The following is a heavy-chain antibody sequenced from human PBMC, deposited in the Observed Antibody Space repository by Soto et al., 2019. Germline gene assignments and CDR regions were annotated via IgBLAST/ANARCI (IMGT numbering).Heavy chain of an antibody. CDR3: ARDWLKQWLVRGSRYGMDV. Sequence: ASVKVSCKASGYTFTSYAMHWVRQAPGQRLEWMGWINAGNGNTKYSQKFQGRVTITRDTSASTAYMELSGLRSEDTAVYYCARDWLKQWLVRGSRYGMDVWGQGTTVTVS. CDR2: INAGNGNT. D-gene: IGHD6-19*01. CDR1: GYTFTSYA. V-gene: IGHV1-3*01. J-gene: IGHJ6*02.